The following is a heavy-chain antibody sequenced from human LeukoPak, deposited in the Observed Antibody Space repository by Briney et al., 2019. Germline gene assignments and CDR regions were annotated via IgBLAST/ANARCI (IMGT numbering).Heavy chain of an antibody. V-gene: IGHV3-23*01. D-gene: IGHD3-9*01. CDR3: AKTSLGWHDILPGYYGGLDY. CDR1: GFTFSSYA. Sequence: GGSLRLSCAASGFTFSSYAMSWVRQAPGKGLEWVSAISGSGGSTYYADSVKGRFTISRDNSKNTLYLQMNSLRAEDTAVYYCAKTSLGWHDILPGYYGGLDYWGQGTLVTVSS. J-gene: IGHJ4*02. CDR2: ISGSGGST.